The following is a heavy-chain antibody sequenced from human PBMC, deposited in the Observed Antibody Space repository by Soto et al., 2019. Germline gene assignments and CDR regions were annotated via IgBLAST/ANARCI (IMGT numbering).Heavy chain of an antibody. CDR1: GFTFSSYS. D-gene: IGHD2-15*01. CDR3: ARAWMGDCSGGSCYPVYFQH. Sequence: GGSLRLSCAASGFTFSSYSMNWVRQAPGKGLEWVSSISSSSSYIYYADSVKGRFTISRDNAKNSLYLQMNSLRAEDTAVYYCARAWMGDCSGGSCYPVYFQHWGQDTLVTVA. J-gene: IGHJ1*01. V-gene: IGHV3-21*01. CDR2: ISSSSSYI.